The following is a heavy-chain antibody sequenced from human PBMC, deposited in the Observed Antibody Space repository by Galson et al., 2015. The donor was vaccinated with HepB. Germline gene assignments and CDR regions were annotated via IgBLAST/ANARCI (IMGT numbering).Heavy chain of an antibody. Sequence: SLRLSCAASGFIVSNNYMSWVRQAPGKGLEWVSVLYSGGSTYYAGSVMGRFTISRDNSKNTLYLQMNSLRAEDTAVYYCARGLQSFFYFDSWGQGTLVTVSS. CDR3: ARGLQSFFYFDS. D-gene: IGHD5-24*01. CDR2: LYSGGST. J-gene: IGHJ4*02. V-gene: IGHV3-53*01. CDR1: GFIVSNNY.